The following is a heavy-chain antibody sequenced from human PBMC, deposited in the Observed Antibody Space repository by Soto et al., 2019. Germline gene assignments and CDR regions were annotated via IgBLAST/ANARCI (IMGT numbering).Heavy chain of an antibody. CDR2: IWYDGSNK. Sequence: GGSLRLSCAASGFTFSSYGMHWVRQAPGKGLEWVAVIWYDGSNKYYADSVKGRFTISRDNSKNTLYLQMNSLRAEDTAVYYCARDAEPGSGYDPIDYWGQGTLVTVSS. V-gene: IGHV3-33*01. J-gene: IGHJ4*02. CDR3: ARDAEPGSGYDPIDY. CDR1: GFTFSSYG. D-gene: IGHD5-12*01.